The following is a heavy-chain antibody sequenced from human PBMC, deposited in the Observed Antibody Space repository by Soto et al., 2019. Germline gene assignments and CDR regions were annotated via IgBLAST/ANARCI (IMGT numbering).Heavy chain of an antibody. D-gene: IGHD1-1*01. J-gene: IGHJ3*02. CDR3: ARALERPDAFDI. V-gene: IGHV4-59*01. CDR1: GGSISSYY. CDR2: IYYSGST. Sequence: PSETLSLTCTVSGGSISSYYWSWIRQPPGKGLEWIGYIYYSGSTNYNPSLKSRVTISVDTSKNQFSLKLSSVTAADTAVYYCARALERPDAFDIWGQGTMVTLS.